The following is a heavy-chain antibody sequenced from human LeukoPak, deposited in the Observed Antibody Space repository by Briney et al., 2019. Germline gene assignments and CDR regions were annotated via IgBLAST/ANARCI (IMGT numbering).Heavy chain of an antibody. CDR2: ISGSGGGT. J-gene: IGHJ4*02. Sequence: GGSLRLSCAASGFTFSSYAMSWVRQAPEEGLEWVSTISGSGGGTYYADSVKGRFTISRDDSKNTLYLQMNSLRAEDTAVYYCVRGDYGDYTLFDYWGQGTLVTVSS. CDR1: GFTFSSYA. D-gene: IGHD4-17*01. CDR3: VRGDYGDYTLFDY. V-gene: IGHV3-23*01.